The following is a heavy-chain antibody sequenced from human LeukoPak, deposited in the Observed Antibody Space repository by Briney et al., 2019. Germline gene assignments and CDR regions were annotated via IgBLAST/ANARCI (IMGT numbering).Heavy chain of an antibody. CDR2: ISPDSTFI. Sequence: GGSLRLSCAGSGFTFSTDGMNWVRQAPGKGLEWVSSISPDSTFIFQADSVKGRFTISRDNAKNSLYLQMEGLRVEDTAVYYCANFQTVGVKSFEHWGQGTLVIVSS. D-gene: IGHD1-26*01. J-gene: IGHJ5*02. CDR3: ANFQTVGVKSFEH. CDR1: GFTFSTDG. V-gene: IGHV3-21*01.